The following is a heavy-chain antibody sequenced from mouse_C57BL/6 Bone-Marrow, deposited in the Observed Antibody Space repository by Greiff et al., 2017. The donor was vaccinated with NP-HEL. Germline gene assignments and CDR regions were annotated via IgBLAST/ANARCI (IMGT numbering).Heavy chain of an antibody. Sequence: EVNLVESGGGLVQPGGSLSLSCAASGFTFTDYYMSWVRQPPGKALEWLGFIRNKANGYTTEYSASVKGRFTISRDNSQSILYLQMNALRAEDSATYYCARLGDGYYRDFDVWGTGTTVTVSS. D-gene: IGHD2-3*01. CDR1: GFTFTDYY. V-gene: IGHV7-3*01. CDR3: ARLGDGYYRDFDV. CDR2: IRNKANGYTT. J-gene: IGHJ1*03.